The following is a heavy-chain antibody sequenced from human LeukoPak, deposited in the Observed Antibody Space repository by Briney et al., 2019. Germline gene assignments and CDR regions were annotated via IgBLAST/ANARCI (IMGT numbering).Heavy chain of an antibody. D-gene: IGHD1-26*01. CDR2: ISAYNGNT. CDR3: ARDHKKIVGAPFDY. CDR1: GYTFTSYG. Sequence: ASVKVSGKASGYTFTSYGISWVRQAPGQGLEWMGWISAYNGNTNYAQKLQGRVTMTTDTSTSTAYMELRSLRSDDTAVYYCARDHKKIVGAPFDYWGQGTLVTVSS. V-gene: IGHV1-18*01. J-gene: IGHJ4*02.